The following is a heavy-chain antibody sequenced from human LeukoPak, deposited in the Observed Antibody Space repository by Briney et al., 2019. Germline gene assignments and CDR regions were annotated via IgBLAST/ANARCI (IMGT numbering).Heavy chain of an antibody. V-gene: IGHV3-23*01. Sequence: GGSLRLSCAASGFTFSSYAMSWVRQAPGKGLEWVSGTSGGGGNTYYADSVKGRFTISRDNSKNTLYLQMNSLRAEDTAVYYCAKATGYSSGWYPDWGQGTLVTVSS. CDR2: TSGGGGNT. CDR1: GFTFSSYA. J-gene: IGHJ4*02. CDR3: AKATGYSSGWYPD. D-gene: IGHD6-19*01.